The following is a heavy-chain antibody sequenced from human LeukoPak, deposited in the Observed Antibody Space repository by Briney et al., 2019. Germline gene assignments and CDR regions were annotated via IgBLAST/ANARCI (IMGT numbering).Heavy chain of an antibody. CDR2: ISWNSGSI. Sequence: GGSLRLSCAASGFTFDDYAMHWVRQAPGKGLEWVSGISWNSGSIGYADSVKGRFTISRDNAKNSLYLQMNSLRAEDTAVYYCTREAVAGIAPSSIDYWGQGTLVTVSS. CDR1: GFTFDDYA. V-gene: IGHV3-9*01. J-gene: IGHJ4*02. CDR3: TREAVAGIAPSSIDY. D-gene: IGHD6-19*01.